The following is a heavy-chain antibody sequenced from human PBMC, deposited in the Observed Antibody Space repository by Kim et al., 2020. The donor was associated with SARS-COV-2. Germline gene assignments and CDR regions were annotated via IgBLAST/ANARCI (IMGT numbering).Heavy chain of an antibody. CDR2: IYYSGSI. Sequence: SETLSLTCTVSGGPISSYYWNWNRQSPGTVLEWMGYIYYSGSINNNTSLKSRVTISLETSKNQFSLKLNSVTAADTAVDYCARAFDGAGGLVAGFDS. D-gene: IGHD2-15*01. CDR1: GGPISSYY. V-gene: IGHV4-59*01. J-gene: IGHJ4*01. CDR3: ARAFDGAGGLVAGFDS.